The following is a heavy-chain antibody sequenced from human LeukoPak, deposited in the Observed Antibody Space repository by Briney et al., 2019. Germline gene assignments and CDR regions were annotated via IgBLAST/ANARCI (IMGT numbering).Heavy chain of an antibody. Sequence: PGGSLRLSCAASGFTFSSYSMNWVRQAPGKGLEWVSSISSSSSYIYYADSVKGRFTISRDNAKNSLYLQMNSLRAEDTAVYYCARDRDIAAAGGDFDDWGQGTLVTVSS. CDR2: ISSSSSYI. J-gene: IGHJ4*02. CDR1: GFTFSSYS. D-gene: IGHD6-13*01. V-gene: IGHV3-21*01. CDR3: ARDRDIAAAGGDFDD.